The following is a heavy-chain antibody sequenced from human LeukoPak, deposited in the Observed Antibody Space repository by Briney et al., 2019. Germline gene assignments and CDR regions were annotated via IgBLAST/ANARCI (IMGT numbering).Heavy chain of an antibody. CDR3: ARGAYDFWSGYYVSWFDP. CDR1: GYTFTSYA. D-gene: IGHD3-3*01. Sequence: EASVKVSCKASGYTFTSYAMHWVRQAPGQRLEWMGWINAGNGNTKYSREFQGRVTITRDTSASTAYMELSSLRSEDMAVYYCARGAYDFWSGYYVSWFDPWGQGTLVTVSS. V-gene: IGHV1-3*03. J-gene: IGHJ5*02. CDR2: INAGNGNT.